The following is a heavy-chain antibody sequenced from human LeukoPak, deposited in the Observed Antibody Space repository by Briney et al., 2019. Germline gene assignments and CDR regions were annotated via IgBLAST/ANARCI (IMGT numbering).Heavy chain of an antibody. V-gene: IGHV3-23*01. Sequence: GGSLRLSCAASGFTFSSYAMSWVRQAPGKGLEWVSAISGSGGSTYYADSVKGRFTISRDNSKNTLYLQMNSLRAEDTAVYYCARVSYGSGSYYNSNYWGQGTLVTVSS. D-gene: IGHD3-10*01. CDR1: GFTFSSYA. CDR2: ISGSGGST. J-gene: IGHJ4*02. CDR3: ARVSYGSGSYYNSNY.